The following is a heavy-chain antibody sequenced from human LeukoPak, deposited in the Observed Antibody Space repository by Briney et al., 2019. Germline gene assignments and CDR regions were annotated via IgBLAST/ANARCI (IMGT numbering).Heavy chain of an antibody. J-gene: IGHJ3*02. CDR2: INSDGSNT. Sequence: PGGSLRLSCAASGFTFSSFWMHWVRQAPGKGLVWVSRINSDGSNTNYADSVKGRFTISRDNAKNTLYLQMNSLRAEDTAVYYCARDYLPRLRYDAFDIWGQGTMVTVSS. D-gene: IGHD4-17*01. CDR1: GFTFSSFW. V-gene: IGHV3-74*01. CDR3: ARDYLPRLRYDAFDI.